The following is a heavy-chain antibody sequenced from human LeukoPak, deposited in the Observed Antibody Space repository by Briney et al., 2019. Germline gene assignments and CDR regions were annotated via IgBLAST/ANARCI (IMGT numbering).Heavy chain of an antibody. D-gene: IGHD2-21*02. CDR2: IHYGGTT. CDR3: TRDIGDFVSDF. CDR1: GGSIGSGYY. J-gene: IGHJ4*02. Sequence: SETLSLTCTVSGGSIGSGYYWAWIRQPPGKGLEWIGSIHYGGTTHYNPSLQSRVTISADTSKNQLALDLRSVTAADTAVYYCTRDIGDFVSDFWGQGTLVTVSS. V-gene: IGHV4-39*02.